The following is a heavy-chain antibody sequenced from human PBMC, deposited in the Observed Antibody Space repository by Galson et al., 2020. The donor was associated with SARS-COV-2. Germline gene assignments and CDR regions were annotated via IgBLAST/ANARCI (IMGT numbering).Heavy chain of an antibody. CDR2: IYYSGST. CDR1: GGSISSGGYY. J-gene: IGHJ6*03. Sequence: SETLSLTCTVSGGSISSGGYYWSWIRQHPGKGLEWIGYIYYSGSTYYNPSIKSRVTISVDTSKNQFSLKLSSVTAADTAVYYCARSFWSGYQYYYMDVWGKGTTVTVSS. V-gene: IGHV4-31*03. CDR3: ARSFWSGYQYYYMDV. D-gene: IGHD3-3*01.